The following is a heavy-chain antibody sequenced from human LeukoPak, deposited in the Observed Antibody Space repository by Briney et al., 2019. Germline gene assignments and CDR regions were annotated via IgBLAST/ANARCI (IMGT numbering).Heavy chain of an antibody. V-gene: IGHV1-2*02. CDR2: INPNSGGT. CDR3: ARTKYSSSWYVAY. D-gene: IGHD6-13*01. Sequence: ASVKVSCKASGYTFTGYYMHWVRQAPGQGLEWMGWINPNSGGTNYAQKFQGRVTMTRDTSISTAYMELSRLRSDDTAVYYCARTKYSSSWYVAYWGQGILVTVSS. CDR1: GYTFTGYY. J-gene: IGHJ4*02.